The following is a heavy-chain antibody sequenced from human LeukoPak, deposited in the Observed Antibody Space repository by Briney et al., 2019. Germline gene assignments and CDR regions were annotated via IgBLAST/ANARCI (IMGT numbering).Heavy chain of an antibody. CDR3: AGDDSSGYSHY. Sequence: SVHVSCMASGGTFSSYTLSWVRQAPGQGLEWMGRIIPILGIANYEQKFQGRVTITADKSTSTAYMELSSLRSEDTAVYYCAGDDSSGYSHYRGQGTLVTVSS. CDR1: GGTFSSYT. J-gene: IGHJ4*02. V-gene: IGHV1-69*04. CDR2: IIPILGIA. D-gene: IGHD3-22*01.